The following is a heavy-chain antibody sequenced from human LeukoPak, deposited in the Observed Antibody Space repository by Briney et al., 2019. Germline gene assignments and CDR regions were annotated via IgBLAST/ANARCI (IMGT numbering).Heavy chain of an antibody. J-gene: IGHJ4*02. CDR2: ISSSGSTI. D-gene: IGHD5-18*01. V-gene: IGHV3-11*01. Sequence: TGGSLRLSCAASGFTVSGNYMSWIRQAPGKGLEWVSYISSSGSTIYYADSVKGRFTISRDNAKNSLYLQMNSLRAEDTAVYYCASSGYSYYDPPGYWGQGTLVTVSS. CDR1: GFTVSGNY. CDR3: ASSGYSYYDPPGY.